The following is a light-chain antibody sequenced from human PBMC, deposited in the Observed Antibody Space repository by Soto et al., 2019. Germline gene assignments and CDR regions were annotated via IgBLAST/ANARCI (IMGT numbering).Light chain of an antibody. CDR2: DAS. Sequence: DIQMTQSPSSLSASVGDRVTITCQASQDISNYLNWYQQKPGRAPKFLIYDASSLESGVPSRFSGSGSGTEFTLTISNLQPDDFATYYCQQHDNYPLTFGGGTKVDIK. CDR1: QDISNY. CDR3: QQHDNYPLT. J-gene: IGKJ4*01. V-gene: IGKV1-33*01.